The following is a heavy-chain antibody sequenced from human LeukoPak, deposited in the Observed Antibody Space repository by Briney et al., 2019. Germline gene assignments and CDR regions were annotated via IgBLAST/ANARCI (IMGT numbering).Heavy chain of an antibody. V-gene: IGHV3-7*01. Sequence: GGSLRLSCAASGFTFSNYWMTWVRQAPGKGLECVASIKQDGRNIYYVDSVKGRFTISRDNAKNSLYLQMNSLRVEDTAIYYCVRIGYCSGGGYQGRDWFDPWGQGTLVTVSS. CDR2: IKQDGRNI. J-gene: IGHJ5*02. CDR1: GFTFSNYW. D-gene: IGHD2-15*01. CDR3: VRIGYCSGGGYQGRDWFDP.